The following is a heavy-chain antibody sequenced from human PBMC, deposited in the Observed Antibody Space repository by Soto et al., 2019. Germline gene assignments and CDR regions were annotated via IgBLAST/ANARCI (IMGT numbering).Heavy chain of an antibody. CDR1: GFAFSTFS. Sequence: GGSLRLSCAASGFAFSTFSMHWVRQAPGKGLEWVSSIGTRGDIYYADSVKGRFTISRDNAKNSLSLQMYSLRAEDTGVYYCAREETAWPLAYGLDVWGQGTTVTVSS. J-gene: IGHJ6*02. V-gene: IGHV3-21*01. D-gene: IGHD2-21*02. CDR2: IGTRGDI. CDR3: AREETAWPLAYGLDV.